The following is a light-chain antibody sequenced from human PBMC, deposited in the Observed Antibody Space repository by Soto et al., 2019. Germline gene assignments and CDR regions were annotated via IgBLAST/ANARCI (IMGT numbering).Light chain of an antibody. CDR2: GAS. J-gene: IGKJ1*01. CDR1: QSVSNY. V-gene: IGKV3-20*01. Sequence: EIVLTPSPGTLSLSPGERATLSCRASQSVSNYLAWYQRKPGQAPRLLIYGASSRATGIPDRFSGSGSGTDSTLTISRLEPEDFAVYYCHQYGGSPQTFGQGTKV. CDR3: HQYGGSPQT.